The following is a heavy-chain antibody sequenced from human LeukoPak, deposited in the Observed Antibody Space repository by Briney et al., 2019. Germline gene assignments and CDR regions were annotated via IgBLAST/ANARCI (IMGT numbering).Heavy chain of an antibody. CDR1: GGSVSSGSYY. D-gene: IGHD1-7*01. V-gene: IGHV4-39*07. CDR2: ISHSGST. Sequence: SETLSLTCTVSGGSVSSGSYYWSWIRQPPGKGLEWIGEISHSGSTNYNPSLKSRVTISVDTSKNQFSLKLSSVTAADTAVYYCARGRVTGTSGYWGQGTLVTVSS. J-gene: IGHJ4*02. CDR3: ARGRVTGTSGY.